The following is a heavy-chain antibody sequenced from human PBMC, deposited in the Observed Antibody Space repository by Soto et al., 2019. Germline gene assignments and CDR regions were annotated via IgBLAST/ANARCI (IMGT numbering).Heavy chain of an antibody. V-gene: IGHV4-59*01. CDR1: GGSISSYY. J-gene: IGHJ4*02. Sequence: SETLSLTCTVSGGSISSYYWSWIRQPPGKGLEWIGYIYYSGSTNYNPSLKSRVTISVDTSKNQFSLKLSSVTAADTAVYYCARDPLHAGTYFDYWGQGTLVNVSS. CDR3: ARDPLHAGTYFDY. D-gene: IGHD1-1*01. CDR2: IYYSGST.